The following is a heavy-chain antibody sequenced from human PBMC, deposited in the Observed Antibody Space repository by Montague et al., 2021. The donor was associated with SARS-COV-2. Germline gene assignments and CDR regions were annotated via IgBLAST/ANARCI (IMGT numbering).Heavy chain of an antibody. CDR1: GGSFSGFY. J-gene: IGHJ6*02. Sequence: SETLSLTCAVYGGSFSGFYWSWIRQSPGKGLEWIGEINHSGSANYNPSLKNRVTMSVDTSKKEFSLHLRSVTAADTAVYYCAREVYQLPSTYYYYYGMDVWGQGTTVTVSS. D-gene: IGHD2-2*01. V-gene: IGHV4-34*10. CDR2: INHSGSA. CDR3: AREVYQLPSTYYYYYGMDV.